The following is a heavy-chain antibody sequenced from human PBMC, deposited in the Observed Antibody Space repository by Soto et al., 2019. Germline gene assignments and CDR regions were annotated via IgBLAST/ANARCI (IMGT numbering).Heavy chain of an antibody. CDR1: GYSFTSYW. CDR3: ARRKGATMVRGVKNPFYYYYGMDV. J-gene: IGHJ6*02. D-gene: IGHD3-10*01. Sequence: GESLKISCNGSGYSFTSYWISWVRQMPGKGLEWMGRIDPSDSYTNYSPSFQGHVTISADKSISTAYLQWSSLKASDTAMYYCARRKGATMVRGVKNPFYYYYGMDVWGQGTTVTVSS. V-gene: IGHV5-10-1*01. CDR2: IDPSDSYT.